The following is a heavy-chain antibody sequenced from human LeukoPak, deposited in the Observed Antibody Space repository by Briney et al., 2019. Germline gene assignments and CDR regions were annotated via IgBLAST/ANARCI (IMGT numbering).Heavy chain of an antibody. J-gene: IGHJ5*02. D-gene: IGHD3-22*01. CDR3: ARGLRSSSGA. V-gene: IGHV1-69*13. CDR2: IIPIFGTA. CDR1: GGTFSIYA. Sequence: VASVTVSCKASGGTFSIYAISWVRQAPGQGLEWMGGIIPIFGTANYAQKFQGRVTITADESTSTAYMQLSSLRSEDTAVYYCARGLRSSSGAWGQGTLVTVSS.